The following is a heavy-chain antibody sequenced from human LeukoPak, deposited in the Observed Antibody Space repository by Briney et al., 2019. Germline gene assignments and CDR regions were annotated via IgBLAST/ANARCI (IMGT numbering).Heavy chain of an antibody. CDR2: SSSSGSTI. J-gene: IGHJ6*03. Sequence: PGGSLRLSCAASGFNFRDYYMSWIRQAPGKGLEWVSYSSSSGSTIYYADSVKGRFTISRDNAKNSLYLQMNSLRAEDTAVYYCARDSMGAARPYYMDVWGKGTTVTVSS. V-gene: IGHV3-11*04. CDR1: GFNFRDYY. CDR3: ARDSMGAARPYYMDV. D-gene: IGHD6-6*01.